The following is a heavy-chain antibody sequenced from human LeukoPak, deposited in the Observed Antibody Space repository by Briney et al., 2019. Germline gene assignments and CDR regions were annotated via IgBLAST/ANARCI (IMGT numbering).Heavy chain of an antibody. Sequence: GASVKVSCNASGYTFTSYYMHWVRHAPGQGLEWKGIINPSGGSTSYAQKFQGRVTMTRDTSTSTVYMELSSLRSEDTAVYYCARVGVVVTAIGWFDPWGQGTLVTVSS. CDR3: ARVGVVVTAIGWFDP. CDR2: INPSGGST. CDR1: GYTFTSYY. J-gene: IGHJ5*02. D-gene: IGHD2-21*02. V-gene: IGHV1-46*01.